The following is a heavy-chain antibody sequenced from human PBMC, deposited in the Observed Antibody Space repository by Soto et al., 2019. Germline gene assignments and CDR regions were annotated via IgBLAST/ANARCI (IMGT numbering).Heavy chain of an antibody. CDR3: ARIQGDF. Sequence: PSETLSLTCTVSGFAITRGYYWAWIRRPPGKGLEWIASIYHSGIAHYNPSLQSRVTISVDTSKNQFSLTLSSVTAADTALYYCARIQGDFWGQGYLVTVSS. CDR2: IYHSGIA. J-gene: IGHJ4*02. CDR1: GFAITRGYY. V-gene: IGHV4-38-2*02.